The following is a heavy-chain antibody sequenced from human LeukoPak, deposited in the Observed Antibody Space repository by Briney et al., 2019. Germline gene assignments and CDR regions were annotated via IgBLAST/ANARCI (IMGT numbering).Heavy chain of an antibody. CDR1: GFIFSSYA. D-gene: IGHD3-9*01. Sequence: GGSLRLSCAASGFIFSSYAMHWVRQAPGKGLEYVSVISSNGGTASYANSVKGRFTISRDNSKNTLYLQMGSLRGEDMAVYYCAREGPGGYVGPYFDYWGQGTLVTVSS. CDR2: ISSNGGTA. CDR3: AREGPGGYVGPYFDY. J-gene: IGHJ4*02. V-gene: IGHV3-64*01.